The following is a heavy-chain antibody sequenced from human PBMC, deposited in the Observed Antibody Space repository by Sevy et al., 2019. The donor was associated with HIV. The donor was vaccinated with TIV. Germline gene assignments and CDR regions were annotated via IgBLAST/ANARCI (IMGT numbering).Heavy chain of an antibody. J-gene: IGHJ4*02. CDR1: GYTLTEFS. D-gene: IGHD3-22*01. Sequence: ASVKVSCKVSGYTLTEFSMHWVRQAPGKGLEWMGTFDPEDDERNYAQKFQGRVTMTEDTSTDTAYMELSSLRPEDTAVYYCATTRDYYENSGSPFDYWGQGSLVTVSS. CDR2: FDPEDDER. CDR3: ATTRDYYENSGSPFDY. V-gene: IGHV1-24*01.